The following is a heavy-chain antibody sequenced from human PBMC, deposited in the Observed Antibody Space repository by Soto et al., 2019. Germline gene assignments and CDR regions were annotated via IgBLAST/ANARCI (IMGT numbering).Heavy chain of an antibody. J-gene: IGHJ4*02. CDR2: IWYDGSNK. V-gene: IGHV3-33*01. Sequence: WGSLRLSCAASGFTFNSYGMHWVRQAPGKGLEWVAVIWYDGSNKYYADSVKGRFTISRDNSKNTLYLQMNSLRAEDTAVYYCARDQGYYDSSGPIDYWGQGTLVTVSS. CDR3: ARDQGYYDSSGPIDY. CDR1: GFTFNSYG. D-gene: IGHD3-22*01.